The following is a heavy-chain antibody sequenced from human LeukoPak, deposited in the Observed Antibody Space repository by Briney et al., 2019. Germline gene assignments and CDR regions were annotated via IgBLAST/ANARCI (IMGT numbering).Heavy chain of an antibody. CDR1: GFTFSSYA. CDR3: AKDYLWRLGELSLPDY. D-gene: IGHD3-16*02. CDR2: ISGSGGST. Sequence: GGSLRLSCAASGFTFSSYAMSWVRQAPGKGLEWVSAISGSGGSTYYADSVKGRFTISRDNSKNTLYLQMNSLRAEDTAVYYCAKDYLWRLGELSLPDYWGQGTLVTVSS. J-gene: IGHJ4*02. V-gene: IGHV3-23*01.